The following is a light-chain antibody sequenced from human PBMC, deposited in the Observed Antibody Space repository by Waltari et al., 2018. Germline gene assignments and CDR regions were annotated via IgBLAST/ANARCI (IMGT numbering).Light chain of an antibody. CDR3: QSFDSNVRGGVV. Sequence: SILTQPTSVSGAPGQRVTISCTGSSSNIGAGQDVHWYQAFPGTAPKLLIYGNNNRPSGVPDRFSGSKSGSSASLAINGLQAEDEADYYCQSFDSNVRGGVVFGGGTKVTVL. CDR1: SSNIGAGQD. V-gene: IGLV1-40*01. CDR2: GNN. J-gene: IGLJ3*02.